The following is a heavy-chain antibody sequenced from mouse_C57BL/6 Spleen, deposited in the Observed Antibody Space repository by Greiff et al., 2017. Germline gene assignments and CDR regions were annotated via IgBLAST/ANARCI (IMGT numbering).Heavy chain of an antibody. Sequence: QVQLQQSGPGLVQPSQCLSIPCTASGFSLTSYGVHWVRQSPGKGLEWLGVVWSGGSTDYNAAFMSRLGITKDTTKSQVFFNMNSLQADDTAIYFCAINGDYDDDGSFAYWGQGTLVTVSA. D-gene: IGHD2-4*01. CDR3: AINGDYDDDGSFAY. J-gene: IGHJ3*01. CDR2: VWSGGST. V-gene: IGHV2-5*01. CDR1: GFSLTSYG.